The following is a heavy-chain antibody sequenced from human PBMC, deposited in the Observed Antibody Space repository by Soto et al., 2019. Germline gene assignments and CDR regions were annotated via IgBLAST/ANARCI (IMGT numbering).Heavy chain of an antibody. Sequence: QVQLQESGPGLVKPSQTLSLTCTVSGGSISSGDYYWSWIRQPPGKGLEWIGYIYCSGSTYYNPSLKSRVTISVDTSKNQFSLKLSSVTAADTAVYYCARATIVLVPAAMVSHWFDPWGQGTLVTVSS. CDR3: ARATIVLVPAAMVSHWFDP. D-gene: IGHD2-2*01. V-gene: IGHV4-30-4*01. CDR2: IYCSGST. CDR1: GGSISSGDYY. J-gene: IGHJ5*02.